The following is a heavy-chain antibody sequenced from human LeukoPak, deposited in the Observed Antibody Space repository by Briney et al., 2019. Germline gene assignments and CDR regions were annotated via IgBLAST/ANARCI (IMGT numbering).Heavy chain of an antibody. CDR3: ARVAAKTVDY. CDR1: GGSIGRGSYY. Sequence: SETLSLTCSVSGGSIGRGSYYWGWIRQSPGKGLEWIGSIYYSGSTNYNPPLKSRVTISVDTSKNQFSLKLSSVTAADTAVYYCARVAAKTVDYWGQGTLVTVSS. V-gene: IGHV4-39*07. D-gene: IGHD2-15*01. J-gene: IGHJ4*02. CDR2: IYYSGST.